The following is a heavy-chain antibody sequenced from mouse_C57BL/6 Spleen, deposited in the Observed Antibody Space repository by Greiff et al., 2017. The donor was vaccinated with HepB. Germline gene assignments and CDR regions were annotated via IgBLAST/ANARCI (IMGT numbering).Heavy chain of an antibody. J-gene: IGHJ2*01. Sequence: QVQLQQSGAELVRPGASVTLSCKASGYTFTDYEMHWVKQTPVHGLEWIGAIDPETGGTAYNQKFKGKAILTADKSSSTAYMELRSLTSEDSAVYYCTRSPTTGFDYWGQGTTLTVSS. CDR2: IDPETGGT. D-gene: IGHD1-1*01. CDR1: GYTFTDYE. CDR3: TRSPTTGFDY. V-gene: IGHV1-15*01.